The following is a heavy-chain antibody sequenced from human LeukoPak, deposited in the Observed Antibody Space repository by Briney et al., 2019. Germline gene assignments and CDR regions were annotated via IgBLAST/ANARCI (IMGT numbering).Heavy chain of an antibody. V-gene: IGHV4-30-4*01. CDR1: GGSISSGDYY. CDR2: IYYSGST. D-gene: IGHD2-15*01. J-gene: IGHJ6*04. CDR3: ARESTLGSGGVDV. Sequence: SQTLSLTCTVSGGSISSGDYYWSWIPQPPGKGLEWIGYIYYSGSTYYNPSLKSRVTISVDTSKNQFSLKLSSVTAADTAVYYCARESTLGSGGVDVWGKGTTVTVSS.